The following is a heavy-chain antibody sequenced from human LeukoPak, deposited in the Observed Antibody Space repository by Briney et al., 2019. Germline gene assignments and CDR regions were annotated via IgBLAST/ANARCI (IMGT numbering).Heavy chain of an antibody. D-gene: IGHD3-10*01. CDR3: ARGKITMVRGAADAFDI. CDR2: INHSGST. CDR1: GGSFSGYY. J-gene: IGHJ3*02. Sequence: SETLSLTCAVYGGSFSGYYWSWIRQPPGKGLEWIGEINHSGSTNYNPSLKSRVTISADTSKNQFSLKLSSVTAADTAVYYCARGKITMVRGAADAFDIWGQGTMVTVSS. V-gene: IGHV4-34*01.